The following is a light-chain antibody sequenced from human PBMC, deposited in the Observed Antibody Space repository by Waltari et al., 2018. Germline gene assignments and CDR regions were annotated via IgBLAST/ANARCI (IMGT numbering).Light chain of an antibody. CDR3: QHYVRLPAT. J-gene: IGKJ1*01. CDR2: AAS. V-gene: IGKV3-20*01. CDR1: QSVSRT. Sequence: IVLTQSPCSLSSAPGERATLSCRASQSVSRTLAWYQQKPGQAPSLLIYAASTRATGIPDRFSGSGSGTDFSLTISRLEPEDFAVYYCQHYVRLPATFGQGTKVEIK.